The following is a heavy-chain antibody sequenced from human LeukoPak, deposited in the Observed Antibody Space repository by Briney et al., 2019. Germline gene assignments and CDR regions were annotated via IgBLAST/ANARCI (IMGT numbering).Heavy chain of an antibody. V-gene: IGHV3-21*01. CDR3: ARDLHYYDSSGYYRPSDY. D-gene: IGHD3-22*01. Sequence: PGGSLRLSCAASVFTFSSYSMNWVRQAPGKGLEWVSSISSSSSYIYYADSVKGRFTISRDNAKNSLYLQMNSPRAEDTAVYYCARDLHYYDSSGYYRPSDYWGQGTLVTVSS. CDR2: ISSSSSYI. J-gene: IGHJ4*02. CDR1: VFTFSSYS.